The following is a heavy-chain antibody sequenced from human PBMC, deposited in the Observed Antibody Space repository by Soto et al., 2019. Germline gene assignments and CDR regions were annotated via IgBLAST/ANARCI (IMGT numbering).Heavy chain of an antibody. Sequence: EVQLVQSGAEVRKPGESLKISCKGSGYTFTNYWIGWVRQMPGKGLEWVGIIYPGEDDTRYSSSFEGQVTISADRSVSTAFLQWSSLKVSDTAMYYCARYNGWRQSPFYFDYWGQGAQVTVSS. V-gene: IGHV5-51*01. CDR1: GYTFTNYW. D-gene: IGHD2-8*01. J-gene: IGHJ4*02. CDR3: ARYNGWRQSPFYFDY. CDR2: IYPGEDDT.